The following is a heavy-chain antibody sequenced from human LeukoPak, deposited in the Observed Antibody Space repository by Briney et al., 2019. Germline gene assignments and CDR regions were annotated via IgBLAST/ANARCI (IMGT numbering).Heavy chain of an antibody. V-gene: IGHV4-61*02. J-gene: IGHJ4*02. CDR3: ARHRNYYDSSYPDY. CDR1: GGSISSGSYY. Sequence: SETLSLPCTVSGGSISSGSYYWSWIRQPAGKGLEWIGRIYTSGSTNYNPSLKSRVTISVDTSKNQFSLKLSSVTAADTAVYYCARHRNYYDSSYPDYWGQGTLVTVSS. D-gene: IGHD3-22*01. CDR2: IYTSGST.